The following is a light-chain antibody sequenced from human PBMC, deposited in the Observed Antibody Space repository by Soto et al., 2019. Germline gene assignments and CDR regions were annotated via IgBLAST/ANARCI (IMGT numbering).Light chain of an antibody. J-gene: IGKJ1*01. V-gene: IGKV1-5*01. CDR3: QQYGT. CDR1: QSISSW. Sequence: DIQMTQSPSTLSASVGDRVTITCRASQSISSWLAWYQQKPGKAPKLLIYDASSLESGVPSRFSGIGSGTEFTLTISSLQTDDFATYYCQQYGTFGQGTKVEIK. CDR2: DAS.